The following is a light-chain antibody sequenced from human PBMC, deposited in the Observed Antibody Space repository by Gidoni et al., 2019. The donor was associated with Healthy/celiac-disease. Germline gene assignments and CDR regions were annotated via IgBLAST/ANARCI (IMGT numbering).Light chain of an antibody. Sequence: EIVMTQSPATLSVSPGERATLSCRASQSVSSNLAWYQQKPGQAPRLPIYGASTRATGIPARFSGSGSGTEFTLTISSLQSKDFAVYYCQQYPYTFGQGTKLEIK. CDR1: QSVSSN. CDR2: GAS. J-gene: IGKJ2*01. V-gene: IGKV3-15*01. CDR3: QQYPYT.